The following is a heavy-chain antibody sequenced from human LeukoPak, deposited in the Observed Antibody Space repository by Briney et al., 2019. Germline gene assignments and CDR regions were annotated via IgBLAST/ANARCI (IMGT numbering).Heavy chain of an antibody. CDR1: GFTFSNYW. J-gene: IGHJ4*02. CDR3: ARDKKSGESSEIDY. CDR2: INRDGSTT. D-gene: IGHD3-10*01. V-gene: IGHV3-74*03. Sequence: GGSLRLSCAASGFTFSNYWVHWVRQAPGKGLVWVSRINRDGSTTKYADFVKGRSTVSRDNAKNTLNLQMNSLRAEDTAVYYCARDKKSGESSEIDYWGQGTLVTVSS.